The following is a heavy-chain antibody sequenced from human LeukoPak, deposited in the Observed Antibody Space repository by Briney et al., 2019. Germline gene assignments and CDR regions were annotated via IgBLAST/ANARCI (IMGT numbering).Heavy chain of an antibody. V-gene: IGHV1-46*01. CDR1: GYTFTSYY. D-gene: IGHD1-26*01. J-gene: IGHJ4*02. CDR2: INPSGGST. CDR3: ARDFGRSYYYFDY. Sequence: GASVKVSCRASGYTFTSYYMHWVRQAPGQGLEWMGIINPSGGSTSYAQKFQGRVTMTRDMSTCTVYMELSSLRSEDTAVYYCARDFGRSYYYFDYWGQGTLVTVSS.